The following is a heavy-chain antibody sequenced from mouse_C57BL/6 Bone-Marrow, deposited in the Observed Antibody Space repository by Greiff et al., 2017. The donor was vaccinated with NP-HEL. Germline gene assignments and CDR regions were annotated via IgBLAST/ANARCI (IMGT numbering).Heavy chain of an antibody. D-gene: IGHD2-1*01. V-gene: IGHV14-4*01. J-gene: IGHJ2*01. CDR3: TPYGNLHFDY. Sequence: EVQLQQSGAELVRPGASVKLSCTASGFNITDDYMYWVKQRPEQGLEWIGWIDPENGDTEYASKFQGKATITADTSSNTAYLQLSSLTSEDTAVYYCTPYGNLHFDYWGQGTTLTVSS. CDR1: GFNITDDY. CDR2: IDPENGDT.